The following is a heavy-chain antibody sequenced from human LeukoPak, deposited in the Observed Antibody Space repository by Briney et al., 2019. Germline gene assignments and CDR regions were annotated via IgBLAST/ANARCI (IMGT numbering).Heavy chain of an antibody. J-gene: IGHJ5*02. CDR1: GFTFSSYS. Sequence: GGSLRLSCAASGFTFSSYSMNWVRQAPGEGLEWVSSISSSSSYIYYADSVKGRFTISRDNAKNSLYLQMNSLRAEDTAVYYCASRKSDYYGSGSYFDWFDPWGQGTLVTVSS. D-gene: IGHD3-10*01. CDR2: ISSSSSYI. CDR3: ASRKSDYYGSGSYFDWFDP. V-gene: IGHV3-21*01.